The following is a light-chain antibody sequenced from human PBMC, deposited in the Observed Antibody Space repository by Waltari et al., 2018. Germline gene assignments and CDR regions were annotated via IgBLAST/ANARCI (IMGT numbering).Light chain of an antibody. J-gene: IGLJ2*01. CDR1: ALPKKY. CDR3: YSTDSSGNHRV. V-gene: IGLV3-10*01. CDR2: EDS. Sequence: SYELTQPPSVSVSPGQTARITCSGDALPKKYAYWYQQKSGQAPVLGVYEDSKRPSGIPEGFSGSSSGTMATMTISGAQVADDADYSCYSTDSSGNHRVFGGGTKLTVL.